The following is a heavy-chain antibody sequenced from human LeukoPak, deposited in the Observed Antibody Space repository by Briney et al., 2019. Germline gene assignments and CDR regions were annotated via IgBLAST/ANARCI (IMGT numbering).Heavy chain of an antibody. D-gene: IGHD2-2*01. Sequence: ASVKVSCKASGYTFTSYAMHWVRQAPGQRLEWMGWINAGNGNTKYSQKLQGRVTITRDTSASTAYMELSSLRSEDTAVYYCARETAVPATVYYYYGMDVWGQGTTVTVSS. CDR2: INAGNGNT. V-gene: IGHV1-3*01. J-gene: IGHJ6*02. CDR3: ARETAVPATVYYYYGMDV. CDR1: GYTFTSYA.